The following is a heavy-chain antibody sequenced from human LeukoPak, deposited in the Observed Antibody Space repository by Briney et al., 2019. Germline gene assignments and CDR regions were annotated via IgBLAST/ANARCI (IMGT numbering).Heavy chain of an antibody. CDR1: GGSISSGGHS. D-gene: IGHD5-18*01. V-gene: IGHV4-30-2*01. J-gene: IGHJ4*02. CDR2: IYHSGST. Sequence: SETLSLTCAVSGGSISSGGHSWSWIRQPPGKGPEWIGYIYHSGSTYYNPSLKSRVTISVDRSKNQFSLKLGSVTAADTAVYYCASGPWIQIRYWGQGTLVTVSS. CDR3: ASGPWIQIRY.